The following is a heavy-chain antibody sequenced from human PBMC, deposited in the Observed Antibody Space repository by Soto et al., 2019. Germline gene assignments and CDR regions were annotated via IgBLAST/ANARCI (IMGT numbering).Heavy chain of an antibody. V-gene: IGHV4-39*01. CDR2: IYYSGST. Sequence: QLQLQESGPGLVKPSETLSLTCTVSGGSISSSSYYWGWIRQPPGKGLEWIGRIYYSGSTYYNPSLQSRVAISVDTSQNQVPLQLSCGTGADTVLYYCARQPRGVIIIVDGAFDIWGQGTMVTVSS. D-gene: IGHD3-10*01. CDR3: ARQPRGVIIIVDGAFDI. J-gene: IGHJ3*02. CDR1: GGSISSSSYY.